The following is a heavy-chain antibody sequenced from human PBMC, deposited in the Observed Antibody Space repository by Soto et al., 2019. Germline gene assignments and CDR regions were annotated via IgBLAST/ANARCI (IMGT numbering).Heavy chain of an antibody. Sequence: SPTLSLTCAISGDSVSSKSSTWNWIRLSPSRGLEWLGRTYYRSKRYNDSAVSVKSRITINPDTSKNQFSLDLKSVTPEDTAVYYCARDVVGSLWYFDVWGRGNLVTDSS. D-gene: IGHD1-26*01. CDR3: ARDVVGSLWYFDV. CDR2: TYYRSKRYN. J-gene: IGHJ2*01. V-gene: IGHV6-1*01. CDR1: GDSVSSKSST.